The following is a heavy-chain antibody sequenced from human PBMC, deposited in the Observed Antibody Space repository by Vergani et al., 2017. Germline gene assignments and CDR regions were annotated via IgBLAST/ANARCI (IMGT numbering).Heavy chain of an antibody. D-gene: IGHD5-12*01. CDR2: IIPIFGTA. J-gene: IGHJ3*02. V-gene: IGHV1-69*18. CDR3: ATAFHGDGYEHDAFDI. Sequence: QVQLVQSGAEVKKPGSSVKVSCKASGGTFSSYAISWVRQAPGQGLEWMGRIIPIFGTANYAQNFQGRVTITADESTSTADMEPRILRSEDTAVYYCATAFHGDGYEHDAFDIWGQGTMVTVSS. CDR1: GGTFSSYA.